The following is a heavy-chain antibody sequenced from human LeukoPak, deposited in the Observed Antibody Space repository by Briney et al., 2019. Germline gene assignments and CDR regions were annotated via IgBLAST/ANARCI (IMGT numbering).Heavy chain of an antibody. J-gene: IGHJ5*01. CDR1: GFSFWNYA. Sequence: GGSLRLSCVPSGFSFWNYAMSWVRQAPGKGLQWVSQISGTGGATWYAGFARDRFTISRDNSKKTLYLQMSGLSVENAAMYYCVKDPRDTYGTNWFVSWGQGTLLIVSS. V-gene: IGHV3-23*01. CDR3: VKDPRDTYGTNWFVS. D-gene: IGHD2-21*01. CDR2: ISGTGGAT.